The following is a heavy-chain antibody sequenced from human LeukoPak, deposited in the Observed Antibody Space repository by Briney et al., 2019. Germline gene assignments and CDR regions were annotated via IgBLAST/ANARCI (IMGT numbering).Heavy chain of an antibody. Sequence: ASVKVSCRASGYTFTSYAMHWVRQAPGQRLEWMGWINAGNGNTKYSQKFQGRVTITRDTSASTAYMELSSLRSEDTAVYYCARDQYSSSWYGHNWFDPWGQGTLVTVSS. CDR2: INAGNGNT. CDR1: GYTFTSYA. V-gene: IGHV1-3*01. D-gene: IGHD6-13*01. J-gene: IGHJ5*02. CDR3: ARDQYSSSWYGHNWFDP.